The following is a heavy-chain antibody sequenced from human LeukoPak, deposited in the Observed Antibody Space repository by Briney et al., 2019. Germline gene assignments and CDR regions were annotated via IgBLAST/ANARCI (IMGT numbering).Heavy chain of an antibody. Sequence: SETLSLTCAVYGGSFSGYYWSWIRQPPGKGLEWIGEINHSGSTNYNPSLKSRVTISVDTSKNQFSLKLSSVTAADTAVYYCARATTRPLSGYFDLWGRGTLVTVSS. J-gene: IGHJ2*01. CDR2: INHSGST. V-gene: IGHV4-34*01. CDR1: GGSFSGYY. CDR3: ARATTRPLSGYFDL. D-gene: IGHD1-7*01.